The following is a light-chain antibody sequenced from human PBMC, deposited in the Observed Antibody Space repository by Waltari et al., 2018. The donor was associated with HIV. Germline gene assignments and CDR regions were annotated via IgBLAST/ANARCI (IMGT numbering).Light chain of an antibody. Sequence: MTQSPATLSVSPGERATLSCRASQSVSSNLAWYQQKPGQAPRLLIYGASTRATAIPARVSGSGSGTDFTLTISSLQSEDIAIYYCQQYNNWPQTFGQGTKVEIK. CDR2: GAS. V-gene: IGKV3-15*01. J-gene: IGKJ1*01. CDR1: QSVSSN. CDR3: QQYNNWPQT.